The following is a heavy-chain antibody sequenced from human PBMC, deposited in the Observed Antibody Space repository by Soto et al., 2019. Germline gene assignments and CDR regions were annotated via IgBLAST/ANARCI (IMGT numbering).Heavy chain of an antibody. CDR2: ISYHGSNK. D-gene: IGHD5-18*01. CDR1: GFTFSSYG. J-gene: IGHJ6*02. CDR3: AKDVGYSYGPYYYYGTDV. Sequence: QVQLVESEGGVVQPGRSLRFSCAASGFTFSSYGMLWVRQAPGKGLEWVAVISYHGSNKYYADSVKGRFTISRDNSKNTLYLQMNSLRAEDTAVYYCAKDVGYSYGPYYYYGTDVWGQGTTVTVSS. V-gene: IGHV3-30*18.